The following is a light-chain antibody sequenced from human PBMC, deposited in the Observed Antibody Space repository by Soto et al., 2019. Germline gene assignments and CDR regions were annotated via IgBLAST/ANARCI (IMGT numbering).Light chain of an antibody. CDR2: DAS. CDR3: QQYDNLPRT. CDR1: QDIKNY. Sequence: DIQMTQSPSSLSASVGDRVTITCQASQDIKNYLNWYQQKPGKAPKLLMYDASNLETGVPSRFSGSGSGTDFTFTISSLQPEDIATYYCQQYDNLPRTFGQGTKVEIK. J-gene: IGKJ1*01. V-gene: IGKV1-33*01.